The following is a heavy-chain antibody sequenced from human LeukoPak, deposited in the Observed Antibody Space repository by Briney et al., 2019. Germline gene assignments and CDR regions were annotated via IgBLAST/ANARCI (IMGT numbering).Heavy chain of an antibody. CDR2: ISWNSGSI. V-gene: IGHV3-9*01. D-gene: IGHD5-18*01. J-gene: IGHJ4*02. Sequence: GGSLRLSCAASGFTFDDYAMHWVRQAPGKGLEWVSGISWNSGSIAYADSVKGRFTISRDNSKNTLYLQMNSLRAEDTAVYYCAREGYSYGYDYWGQGTLVTVSS. CDR3: AREGYSYGYDY. CDR1: GFTFDDYA.